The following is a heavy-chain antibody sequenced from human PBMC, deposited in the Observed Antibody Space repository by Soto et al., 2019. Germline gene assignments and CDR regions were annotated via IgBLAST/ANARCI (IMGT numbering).Heavy chain of an antibody. J-gene: IGHJ4*02. CDR3: AHRRGFYHDNTVFSHFDN. D-gene: IGHD3-16*01. CDR2: IFWNDEK. CDR1: GFSLNSRGEG. Sequence: QITLKESGPTLVKATQTLTLTCTFSGFSLNSRGEGVGWFRQPPRKAPEWVSLIFWNDEKRYSPFLERRLFVTKDTSDNRVVLTMTNVDPADTATYYCAHRRGFYHDNTVFSHFDNWGQGILVSVSS. V-gene: IGHV2-5*01.